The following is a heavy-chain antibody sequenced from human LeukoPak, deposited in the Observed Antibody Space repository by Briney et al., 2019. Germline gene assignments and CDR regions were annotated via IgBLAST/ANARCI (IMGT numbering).Heavy chain of an antibody. V-gene: IGHV3-9*03. D-gene: IGHD6-19*01. CDR1: GFTFDDYS. Sequence: SLRLSCAASGFTFDDYSMHWVRQTPGEGLEWVPGISWNSGSIGYADSVKGRFTISRDNAKNSLYLQMNSLRAEDMALYYCAKGTGLAVAGNAFDIWGQGTMVTVSS. CDR2: ISWNSGSI. J-gene: IGHJ3*02. CDR3: AKGTGLAVAGNAFDI.